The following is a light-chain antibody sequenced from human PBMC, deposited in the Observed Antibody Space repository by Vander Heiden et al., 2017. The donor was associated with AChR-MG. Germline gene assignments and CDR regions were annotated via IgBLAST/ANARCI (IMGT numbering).Light chain of an antibody. Sequence: SYELTQPPSVSVSPGQTASITCSGDQLGDKFTCWYQQKPGQSPVLVIYQDRKRPSGIPERFSGSNSGNTATLTISGTQAMDEADYYCQAWDINTVVFGGGTKLTVL. CDR1: QLGDKF. V-gene: IGLV3-1*01. J-gene: IGLJ2*01. CDR2: QDR. CDR3: QAWDINTVV.